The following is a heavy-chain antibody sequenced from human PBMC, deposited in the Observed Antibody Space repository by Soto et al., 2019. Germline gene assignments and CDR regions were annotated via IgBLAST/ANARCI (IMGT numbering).Heavy chain of an antibody. CDR3: ARGWYGGYDTDDHYGSPPDV. CDR1: GYTFTSYD. D-gene: IGHD5-12*01. Sequence: QVQLVQSGAEVKKPGASVKVSSKASGYTFTSYDINWVRQATGQGLEWMGCMNPNSGNTGYAQKFQGRVTMTRNTSISTAYMELSSLRSEDTAVYYCARGWYGGYDTDDHYGSPPDVWGQGTTVTVSS. CDR2: MNPNSGNT. V-gene: IGHV1-8*01. J-gene: IGHJ6*02.